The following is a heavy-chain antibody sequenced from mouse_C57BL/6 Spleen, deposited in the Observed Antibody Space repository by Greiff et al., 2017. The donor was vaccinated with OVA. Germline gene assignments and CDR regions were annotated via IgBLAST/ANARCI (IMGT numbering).Heavy chain of an antibody. Sequence: VQLQQSGAELVRPGASVKLSCKASGYTFTDYYINWVKQRPGQGLEWIARIYPGSGNTYYNEKFKGKATLTAEKSSSTAYMQLSSLTSEDSAVYFCGRGGSNYPMDYWGQGTSVTVSS. CDR3: GRGGSNYPMDY. D-gene: IGHD2-5*01. CDR2: IYPGSGNT. J-gene: IGHJ4*01. V-gene: IGHV1-76*01. CDR1: GYTFTDYY.